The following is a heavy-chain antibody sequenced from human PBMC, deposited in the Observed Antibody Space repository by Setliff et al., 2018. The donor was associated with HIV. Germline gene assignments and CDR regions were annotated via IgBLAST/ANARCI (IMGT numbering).Heavy chain of an antibody. J-gene: IGHJ4*02. Sequence: SETLSLTCTVSGGSISSGSYYWSWIRQPAGKGLEWIGRIWTSGGTNYNPSLKSRVTISVDTSKNQFSLKLSSVTAADTAVYYCARGTGSYGSDYWGQGTLVTVSS. V-gene: IGHV4-61*02. D-gene: IGHD5-18*01. CDR3: ARGTGSYGSDY. CDR1: GGSISSGSYY. CDR2: IWTSGGT.